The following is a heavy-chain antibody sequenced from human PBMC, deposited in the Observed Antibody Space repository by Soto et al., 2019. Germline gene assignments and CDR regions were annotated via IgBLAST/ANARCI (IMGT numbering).Heavy chain of an antibody. CDR3: ASSPRVRCSGGSCYSGLQH. J-gene: IGHJ1*01. Sequence: ASVKVSCKASEYTFTNYFIHWVRQAPGQGLEWMGIINPTGGSTNYAQKFQGRLTMTRDTTTSTVYMELSSLRSEDTAVYYCASSPRVRCSGGSCYSGLQHWGQGTLVTVSS. D-gene: IGHD2-15*01. V-gene: IGHV1-46*01. CDR2: INPTGGST. CDR1: EYTFTNYF.